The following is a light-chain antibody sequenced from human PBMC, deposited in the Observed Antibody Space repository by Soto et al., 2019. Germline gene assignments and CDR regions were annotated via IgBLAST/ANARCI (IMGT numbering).Light chain of an antibody. CDR1: QSVSGY. Sequence: EIVLTQSPATLSLSPGNRATLSCRASQSVSGYLAWYQQKPGQAPRLLIYDASNRATGIPARFSGSGSGTDFTLSTTSLEPEAFAVYYCQQRSNWPSTFGGGTKVEI. J-gene: IGKJ4*01. V-gene: IGKV3-11*01. CDR2: DAS. CDR3: QQRSNWPST.